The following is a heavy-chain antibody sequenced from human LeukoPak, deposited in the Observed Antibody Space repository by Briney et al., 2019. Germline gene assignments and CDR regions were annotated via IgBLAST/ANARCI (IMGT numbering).Heavy chain of an antibody. Sequence: SETLSLTCSVSGDSISTSSYYWGWIRQPPGKGLEWIGTIYYSGSTYYNPSLMSRVTISVDTSKNQFSLKLSSVTAADTAVYYCARHKDYYYSYMDVWGKGTTVTISS. CDR2: IYYSGST. CDR1: GDSISTSSYY. V-gene: IGHV4-39*01. J-gene: IGHJ6*03. CDR3: ARHKDYYYSYMDV.